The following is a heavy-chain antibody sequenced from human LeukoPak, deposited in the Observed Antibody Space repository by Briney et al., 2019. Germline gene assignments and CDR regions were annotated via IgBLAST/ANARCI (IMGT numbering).Heavy chain of an antibody. CDR3: AKKAYCSGGVCYAPDY. Sequence: GGSLGLSCAASGFTFSSYAMSWVRQAPGKGLEWVSTISSSGDATYYADSVKGRFTISRDNSKNTLYLQMNSLRVEDTAVYYCAKKAYCSGGVCYAPDYWGQGTLVTVSS. CDR2: ISSSGDAT. CDR1: GFTFSSYA. J-gene: IGHJ4*02. D-gene: IGHD2-8*02. V-gene: IGHV3-23*01.